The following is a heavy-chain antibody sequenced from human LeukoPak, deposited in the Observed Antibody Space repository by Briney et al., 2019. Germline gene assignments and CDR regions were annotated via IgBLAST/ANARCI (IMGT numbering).Heavy chain of an antibody. Sequence: ASVKVSCKASGYTFTSYGISWVRQAPGQGLEWMGWISAYNGNTNYAQKLQGRVTMTTDTSTSTAYMEPRSLRSDDTAVYYCARDYYGSGSYYIPTYYFDYWGQGTLVTVSS. CDR3: ARDYYGSGSYYIPTYYFDY. CDR1: GYTFTSYG. J-gene: IGHJ4*02. D-gene: IGHD3-10*01. CDR2: ISAYNGNT. V-gene: IGHV1-18*01.